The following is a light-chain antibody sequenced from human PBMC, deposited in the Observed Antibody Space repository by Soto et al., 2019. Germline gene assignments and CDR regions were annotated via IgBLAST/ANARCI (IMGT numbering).Light chain of an antibody. Sequence: QSALTQPASVSGSPGQSITISCTGTSSDVGSYNLVSGYQQHPGKAPKLMIYEGSKRPSGVSNRFSGSKSGNTASLTISGLQAEDEADYYCCSFAGSRQVFGTGTKLTVL. J-gene: IGLJ1*01. CDR3: CSFAGSRQV. CDR2: EGS. V-gene: IGLV2-23*01. CDR1: SSDVGSYNL.